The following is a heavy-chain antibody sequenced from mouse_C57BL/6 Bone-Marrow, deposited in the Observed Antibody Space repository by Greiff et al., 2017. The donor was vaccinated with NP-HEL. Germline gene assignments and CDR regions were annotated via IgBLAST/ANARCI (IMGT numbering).Heavy chain of an antibody. CDR3: VRQDYYFDY. Sequence: EVKLQESGGGLVQPKGSLKLSCAASGFSFNTYAMNWVRQAPGKGLEWVARIRSKSNNYATYYADSVKDRFTISRDDSESMLYLQMNNLKTEDTAMYYCVRQDYYFDYWGQGTTLTVSS. V-gene: IGHV10-1*01. CDR2: IRSKSNNYAT. CDR1: GFSFNTYA. J-gene: IGHJ2*01.